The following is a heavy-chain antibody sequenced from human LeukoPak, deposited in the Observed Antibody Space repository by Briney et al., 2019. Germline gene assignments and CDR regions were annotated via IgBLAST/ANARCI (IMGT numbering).Heavy chain of an antibody. CDR3: AREVTGDDAFDI. CDR1: GFTFSSYY. CDR2: ISSSSSTI. D-gene: IGHD3-10*01. J-gene: IGHJ3*02. V-gene: IGHV3-48*04. Sequence: GGSLRLSCAASGFTFSSYYMSWVRQAPGKGLEWVSYISSSSSTIYYADSVEGRFTISRDNAKNSLYLQMNSLRAEDTAVYYCAREVTGDDAFDIWGQGTMVTVSS.